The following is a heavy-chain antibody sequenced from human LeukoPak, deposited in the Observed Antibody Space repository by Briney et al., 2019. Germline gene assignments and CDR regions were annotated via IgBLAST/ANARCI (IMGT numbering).Heavy chain of an antibody. CDR2: ISSSSSYI. D-gene: IGHD1-26*01. V-gene: IGHV3-21*01. CDR3: ASVSGSHGYFDS. Sequence: GGSLRLSCAASGFTFSSYSMNWVRQAPGKGLEWVSSISSSSSYIYYADSVKGRFTISRDNAKNSLYLQMNSLRAEDTAVYYCASVSGSHGYFDSWGPGTLVTASS. CDR1: GFTFSSYS. J-gene: IGHJ4*02.